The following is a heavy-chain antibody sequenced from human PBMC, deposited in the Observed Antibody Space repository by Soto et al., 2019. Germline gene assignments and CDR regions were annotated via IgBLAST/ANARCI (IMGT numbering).Heavy chain of an antibody. CDR2: INTYNGNT. CDR1: GYTFTNYG. D-gene: IGHD3-10*01. J-gene: IGHJ5*02. V-gene: IGHV1-18*01. Sequence: ASVKVSCKASGYTFTNYGISWVRQAPGQGLEWMGWINTYNGNTNHAQKLQGRVTMTTDTSTSTAYMELRSLRSDDTAAYYCARGVGSGTYYNQYNWFDPWGQGTLVTVSS. CDR3: ARGVGSGTYYNQYNWFDP.